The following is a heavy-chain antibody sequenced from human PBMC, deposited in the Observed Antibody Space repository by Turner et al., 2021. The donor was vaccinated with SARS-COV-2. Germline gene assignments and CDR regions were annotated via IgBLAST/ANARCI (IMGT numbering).Heavy chain of an antibody. Sequence: EVQLVESGGGGVQPGGSVRLSCASSGFTFSSYWMHWVRQARGKGLVWVASINSDGSSTSYADSVKGRFTISRDNAMNTLYLQMNSLRAEDTAVYYCAREGVGVTYYSDYWGQGTLVTVSS. CDR2: INSDGSST. J-gene: IGHJ4*02. D-gene: IGHD1-26*01. V-gene: IGHV3-74*01. CDR1: GFTFSSYW. CDR3: AREGVGVTYYSDY.